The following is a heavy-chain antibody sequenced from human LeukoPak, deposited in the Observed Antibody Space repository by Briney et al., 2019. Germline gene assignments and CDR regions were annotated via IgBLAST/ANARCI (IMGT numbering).Heavy chain of an antibody. D-gene: IGHD7-27*01. Sequence: PSETLSLTCAVYGGSFSGYYWSWIRQPPGKGLEWIGEINHSGSTNYNPSLKSRVTISVDTSKNQFSLKPSSVTAADTAVYYCARENLSPNWGYDCWGQGTLVTVSS. CDR3: ARENLSPNWGYDC. V-gene: IGHV4-34*01. CDR2: INHSGST. J-gene: IGHJ4*02. CDR1: GGSFSGYY.